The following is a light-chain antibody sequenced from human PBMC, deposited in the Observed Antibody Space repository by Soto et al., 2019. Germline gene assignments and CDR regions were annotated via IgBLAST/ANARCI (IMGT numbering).Light chain of an antibody. CDR2: GAS. CDR1: HSVSSN. Sequence: IVMTQSPATLSVSPGERATLSCRASHSVSSNLAWYQQKPGQAPRLLIYGASTRATGIPARFSGSGSGTEFTLTISSLQSEDFAVYYCQQYNNWPPTFGQGTKLEIK. V-gene: IGKV3-15*01. CDR3: QQYNNWPPT. J-gene: IGKJ2*01.